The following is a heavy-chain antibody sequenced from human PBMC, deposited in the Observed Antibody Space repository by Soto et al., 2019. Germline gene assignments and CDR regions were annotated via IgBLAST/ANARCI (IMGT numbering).Heavy chain of an antibody. CDR1: GGTFSSYT. CDR2: IIPILGIA. V-gene: IGHV1-69*02. Sequence: QVQLVQSGAEVKKPGSSVKVSCKASGGTFSSYTISWVRQAPGQGLEWMGRIIPILGIANYAQKFQGRVTITADKSTSTAYMELSSLRSEDTAVYYCARKGTSTTPVYGMDVWGQGTTVTVSS. J-gene: IGHJ6*02. CDR3: ARKGTSTTPVYGMDV. D-gene: IGHD2-2*01.